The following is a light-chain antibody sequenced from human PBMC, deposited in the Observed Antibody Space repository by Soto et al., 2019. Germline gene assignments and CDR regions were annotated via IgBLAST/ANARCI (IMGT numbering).Light chain of an antibody. CDR2: SNS. V-gene: IGLV1-44*01. Sequence: QLVLSQPPSASGTHGQRVTISCSGSSSNIGSSTVHWYQHLPGTAPKLLIYSNSQRPSGVPDRLSGSKSGTSASLAISGLQSEDEADYYCAAWDDSLNGCVFGGGTNLTVL. CDR3: AAWDDSLNGCV. CDR1: SSNIGSST. J-gene: IGLJ3*02.